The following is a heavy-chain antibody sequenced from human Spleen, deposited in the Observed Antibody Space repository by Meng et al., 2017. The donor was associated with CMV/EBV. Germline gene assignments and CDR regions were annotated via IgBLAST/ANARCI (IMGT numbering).Heavy chain of an antibody. CDR2: ISHSSTYI. J-gene: IGHJ4*02. Sequence: CEASGFSFRDYTMNWVRQAPGKGLEWVSSISHSSTYIYYAESLKGRFTISRDNAKNSLYLQMNGLRAEDTAVYYCARDQSLVRGLDYWGQGTLVTVSS. V-gene: IGHV3-21*01. CDR3: ARDQSLVRGLDY. D-gene: IGHD3-10*01. CDR1: GFSFRDYT.